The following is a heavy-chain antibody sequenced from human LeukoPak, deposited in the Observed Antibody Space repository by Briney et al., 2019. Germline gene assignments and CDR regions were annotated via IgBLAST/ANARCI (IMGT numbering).Heavy chain of an antibody. D-gene: IGHD2-15*01. CDR3: ARGVGGGSLGRFDP. V-gene: IGHV1-2*02. CDR2: INPNSGGT. Sequence: GASVKVSCKPSGYTFTTYYIQWVRQAPGQGLEWMGWINPNSGGTDYAQKFQGRVTMTRDTSISTAYMELSRLTYDDTAVYYCARGVGGGSLGRFDPWGQGTLVTVSS. J-gene: IGHJ5*02. CDR1: GYTFTTYY.